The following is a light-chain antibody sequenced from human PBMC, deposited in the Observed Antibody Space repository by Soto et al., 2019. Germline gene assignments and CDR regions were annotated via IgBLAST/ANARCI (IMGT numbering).Light chain of an antibody. J-gene: IGLJ2*01. CDR2: EVS. CDR3: CSYTSSSTLV. Sequence: QSALTQPASVSGSPGQSITISCTGTRIDVGVYNYVSWDQQHPGKAPKLMIYEVSNRPSGVSNRFSGSKSGNTASLTISGLQAGDEADYYCCSYTSSSTLVFGGGDQLTVL. V-gene: IGLV2-14*01. CDR1: RIDVGVYNY.